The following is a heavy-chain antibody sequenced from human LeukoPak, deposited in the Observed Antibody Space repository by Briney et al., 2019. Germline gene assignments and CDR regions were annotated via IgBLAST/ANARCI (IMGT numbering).Heavy chain of an antibody. J-gene: IGHJ4*02. V-gene: IGHV3-23*01. CDR3: ASRSGSSWHDF. Sequence: GGSLRLSCVASGFTFSTHAMSWVRQVPGKGLEWLSALSGSGGGTDPGDVVKVRFTMSRDNSKYTLYLQMDSLRSDDPALYYGASRSGSSWHDFWGQGTLVIVSS. D-gene: IGHD6-13*01. CDR2: LSGSGGGT. CDR1: GFTFSTHA.